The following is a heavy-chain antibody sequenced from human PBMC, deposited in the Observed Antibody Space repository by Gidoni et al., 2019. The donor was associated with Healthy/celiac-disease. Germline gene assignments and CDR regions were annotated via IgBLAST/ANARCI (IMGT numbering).Heavy chain of an antibody. CDR3: ATFSITMLGVVMIQAWSYGMDV. Sequence: QVQPVQSGAEVTKPGSSLKVSCKASGGTFSRYATRWVRQAPGQGLEWRGGISPIFGTGNYAQKLQGRVTITADESTSTAYMELRRLISEDTAGYDCATFSITMLGVVMIQAWSYGMDVWGQGTTVTVSS. CDR1: GGTFSRYA. V-gene: IGHV1-69*01. J-gene: IGHJ6*02. D-gene: IGHD3-3*01. CDR2: ISPIFGTG.